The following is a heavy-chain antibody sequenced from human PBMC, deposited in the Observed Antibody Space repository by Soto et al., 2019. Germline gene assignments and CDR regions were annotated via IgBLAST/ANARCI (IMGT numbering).Heavy chain of an antibody. V-gene: IGHV3-23*01. D-gene: IGHD3-10*01. Sequence: EVQLLESGGGLVQPGGSLRVSCAVSGFSLSNYAMSWVRHTPGKGLEWVSAISGSGSNTYYIDSVKGRFTISRDKSKTTLFLQMNKLRAEDTAVYYCAIGGITLVRGSFDYWGQGALVTVSS. J-gene: IGHJ4*02. CDR1: GFSLSNYA. CDR2: ISGSGSNT. CDR3: AIGGITLVRGSFDY.